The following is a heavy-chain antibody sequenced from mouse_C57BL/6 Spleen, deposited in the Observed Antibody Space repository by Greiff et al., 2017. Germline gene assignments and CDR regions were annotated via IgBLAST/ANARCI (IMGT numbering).Heavy chain of an antibody. CDR2: ISDGGSYT. J-gene: IGHJ4*01. D-gene: IGHD2-2*01. CDR3: ARGGGYDEDYYAMDD. V-gene: IGHV5-4*03. CDR1: GFTFSSYA. Sequence: EVMLVESGGGLVKPGGSLKLSCAASGFTFSSYAMSWVRQTPEKRLEWVATISDGGSYTYYPDNVKGRFTISRDNAKNNLYLQMSHLKSEDTAMYYCARGGGYDEDYYAMDDWGQGTSVTVSS.